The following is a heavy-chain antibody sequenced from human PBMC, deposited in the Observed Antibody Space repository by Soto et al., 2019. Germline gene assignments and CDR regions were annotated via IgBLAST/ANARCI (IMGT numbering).Heavy chain of an antibody. CDR2: ISYDGSNK. Sequence: GGSLRLSCAASGFTFSSYAMHWVRQAPGKGLEWVAVISYDGSNKYYSDSVKGRFTISRDKSKNTLHLQMNSLRAEDTAVYYCVRASRIAAGGTWGQGTLVTVSS. D-gene: IGHD6-13*01. J-gene: IGHJ4*02. CDR1: GFTFSSYA. V-gene: IGHV3-30-3*01. CDR3: VRASRIAAGGT.